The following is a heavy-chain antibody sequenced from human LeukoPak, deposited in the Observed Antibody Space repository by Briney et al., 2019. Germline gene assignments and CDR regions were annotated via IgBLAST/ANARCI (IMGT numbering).Heavy chain of an antibody. V-gene: IGHV4-59*01. Sequence: SETLSLTCTVSGGSISSYYWSWIRQPPGKGLEWIGYIYYSGSTNYNPSLKSRVTISVDTSKNQFSLKLSPVTAADTAVYYCARALRFWGFDPWGQGTLVTVSS. CDR3: ARALRFWGFDP. CDR2: IYYSGST. J-gene: IGHJ5*02. D-gene: IGHD3-3*01. CDR1: GGSISSYY.